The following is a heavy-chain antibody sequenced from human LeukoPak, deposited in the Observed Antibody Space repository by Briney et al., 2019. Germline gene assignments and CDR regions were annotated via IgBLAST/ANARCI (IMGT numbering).Heavy chain of an antibody. CDR1: GGSISSYY. CDR3: ARRGYYDSSGFDY. CDR2: IYYSGST. Sequence: SETLSLTCTVSGGSISSYYWSWIRQPPGKGLEWIGYIYYSGSTNYNPFLKSRVTISVDTSKNQFSLKLSSVTAADTAVYYCARRGYYDSSGFDYWGQGTLVTVSS. J-gene: IGHJ4*02. V-gene: IGHV4-59*08. D-gene: IGHD3-22*01.